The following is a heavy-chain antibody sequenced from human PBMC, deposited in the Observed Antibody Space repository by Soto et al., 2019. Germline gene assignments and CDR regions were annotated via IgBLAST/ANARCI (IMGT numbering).Heavy chain of an antibody. CDR3: ASYARSGSSDY. CDR1: GGSFSGYY. V-gene: IGHV4-34*01. D-gene: IGHD1-26*01. CDR2: INHSGST. Sequence: ASETLSLTCAVYGGSFSGYYWSWIRQPPGKGLEWIGEINHSGSTNYNPSLKSRVTISVDTSKNQFSLKLSSVTAADTAVYYCASYARSGSSDYWGQGTLVTVSS. J-gene: IGHJ4*02.